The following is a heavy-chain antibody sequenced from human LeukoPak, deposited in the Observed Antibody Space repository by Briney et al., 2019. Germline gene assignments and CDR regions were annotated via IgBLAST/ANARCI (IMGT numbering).Heavy chain of an antibody. CDR1: GGSISSYY. CDR3: ARDRDTRDWFDL. J-gene: IGHJ5*02. Sequence: NPSETLSLTCTVSGGSISSYYWTWTRQPPGKGLEWIGRIYPRVNTNYNPSLKSRVTMSVDTAKNQLSLKMRAVTAADTAVYFCARDRDTRDWFDLWGQGTLVTVSS. D-gene: IGHD5-24*01. CDR2: IYPRVNT. V-gene: IGHV4-4*07.